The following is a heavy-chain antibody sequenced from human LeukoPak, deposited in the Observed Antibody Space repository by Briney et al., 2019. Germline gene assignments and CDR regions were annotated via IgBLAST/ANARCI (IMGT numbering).Heavy chain of an antibody. V-gene: IGHV3-21*01. D-gene: IGHD6-19*01. CDR1: GFTFSRNW. CDR3: ARVISVAGYDY. CDR2: ISSSSSYI. J-gene: IGHJ4*02. Sequence: GGSLRLSCAASGFTFSRNWMSWVRQAPGKGLEWVSSISSSSSYIYYADSVKGRFTISRDNAKNSLYLQMNSLRAEDTAVYYCARVISVAGYDYWGQGTLVTVSS.